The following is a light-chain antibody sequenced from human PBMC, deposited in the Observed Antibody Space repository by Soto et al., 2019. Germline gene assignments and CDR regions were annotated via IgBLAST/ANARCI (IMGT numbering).Light chain of an antibody. J-gene: IGKJ1*01. CDR3: QQTYTLPRT. V-gene: IGKV1-39*01. CDR2: TTS. Sequence: DIQMTQSPSSLSASVGDRVTIACRASQTVSKFVNWYQQKPGKVPTLLIFTTSTLHSGVPSRFSGSGSGTEFTHTINGLQPEDFATYYCQQTYTLPRTFAQGTKVE. CDR1: QTVSKF.